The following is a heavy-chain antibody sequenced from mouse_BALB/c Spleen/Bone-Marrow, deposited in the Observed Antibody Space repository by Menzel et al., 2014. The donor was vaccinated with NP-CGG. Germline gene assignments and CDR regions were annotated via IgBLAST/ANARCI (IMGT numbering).Heavy chain of an antibody. J-gene: IGHJ3*01. CDR3: ARGDYGSTYWSAY. Sequence: QVQLQQSGPGLVSPSQRLSITCTVSGFPLSSYGVHWVRQPPGKGLEWLGIIWAGGGTNYNSALMSRLSISKDNSTSQVFIKMNSLQTDDTAMYYCARGDYGSTYWSAYWGQGTLVTVSA. CDR1: GFPLSSYG. D-gene: IGHD1-1*01. CDR2: IWAGGGT. V-gene: IGHV2-9*02.